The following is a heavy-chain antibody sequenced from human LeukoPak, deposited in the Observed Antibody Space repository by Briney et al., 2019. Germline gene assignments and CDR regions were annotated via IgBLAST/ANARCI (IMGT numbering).Heavy chain of an antibody. J-gene: IGHJ2*01. CDR2: IYHSGST. V-gene: IGHV4-30-2*01. Sequence: PSETLSLTCAVSGGSISSGGYSWSWIRQPPGKGLEWIGYIYHSGSTYYNPSLKSRVTISVDRSKNQFSLKLSSVTAADTAVYYCARVLPSYSIRTAGYFDLWGRGTLVTVSS. CDR1: GGSISSGGYS. D-gene: IGHD6-13*01. CDR3: ARVLPSYSIRTAGYFDL.